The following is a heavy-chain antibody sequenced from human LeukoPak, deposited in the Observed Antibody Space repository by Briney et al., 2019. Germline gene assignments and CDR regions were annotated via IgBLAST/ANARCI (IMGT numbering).Heavy chain of an antibody. CDR2: IYYSGST. V-gene: IGHV4-59*12. Sequence: SETLSLTCTVSGASISSFYWSWIRQPPGKGLEWIGYIYYSGSTNYNPSLKSRVTISVDTSKNQFSLKLSSVTAADTAVYYCARGPRGYSGYGLLRFDYWGQGTLVSVSS. D-gene: IGHD5-12*01. CDR3: ARGPRGYSGYGLLRFDY. CDR1: GASISSFY. J-gene: IGHJ4*02.